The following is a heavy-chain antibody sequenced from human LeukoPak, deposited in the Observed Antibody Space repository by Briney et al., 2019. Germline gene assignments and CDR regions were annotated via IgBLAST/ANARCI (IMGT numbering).Heavy chain of an antibody. CDR1: GFTFSSYT. Sequence: GRSLRLSCAASGFTFSSYTMHWVRQAPGKGLEWVSYISSSGSTIYYADSVKGRFTISRDNAKNSLYLQMNSLRAEDTAVYYCARVFRTLPHSGSPYYYYGMDVWGQGTTVTVSS. D-gene: IGHD3-10*01. CDR3: ARVFRTLPHSGSPYYYYGMDV. J-gene: IGHJ6*02. CDR2: ISSSGSTI. V-gene: IGHV3-48*04.